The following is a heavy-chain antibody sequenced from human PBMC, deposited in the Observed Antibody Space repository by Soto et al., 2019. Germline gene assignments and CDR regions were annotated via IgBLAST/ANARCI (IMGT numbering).Heavy chain of an antibody. D-gene: IGHD6-25*01. J-gene: IGHJ6*02. CDR2: IYYSGST. V-gene: IGHV4-31*03. CDR1: GGSISSGGYY. Sequence: QVQLQESGPGLVKPSQTLSLTCTVSGGSISSGGYYWSWIRQHPGKGLEWIGYIYYSGSTYYNPSLKSRFTISVDTSKNQFSLKLSSVTAADTAVYYCATSTVAASNGMDVWGQGTTVTVSS. CDR3: ATSTVAASNGMDV.